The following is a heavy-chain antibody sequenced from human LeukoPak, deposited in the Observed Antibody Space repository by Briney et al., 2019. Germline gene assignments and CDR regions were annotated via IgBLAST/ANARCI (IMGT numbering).Heavy chain of an antibody. D-gene: IGHD2-2*01. CDR1: GFTFSNAW. CDR3: NTLGYCSNTSFHVEV. Sequence: PGGSLRLSCAASGFTFSNAWMSWVRQAPGKGLEWVGRIKSKTDGGTTDYAAPVKGRFTISRDDSKNTLYLQMNSLKTEDTAMYYWNTLGYCSNTSFHVEVWGQGTTVTVSS. V-gene: IGHV3-15*01. J-gene: IGHJ6*02. CDR2: IKSKTDGGTT.